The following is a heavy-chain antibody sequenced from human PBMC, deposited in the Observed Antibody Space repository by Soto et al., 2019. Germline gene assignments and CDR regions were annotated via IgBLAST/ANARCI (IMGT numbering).Heavy chain of an antibody. CDR1: GGSFSGYY. J-gene: IGHJ6*02. V-gene: IGHV4-34*01. Sequence: SETLSLTCAVYGGSFSGYYWSWIRQPPGKGLEWIGEINHSGSTNYNPSLKSRVTISVDTSKNQFPLKLSSVTAADTAVYYCARAGFGGYSYGYYYYYYGMDVWGQGTTVTVSS. CDR3: ARAGFGGYSYGYYYYYYGMDV. D-gene: IGHD5-18*01. CDR2: INHSGST.